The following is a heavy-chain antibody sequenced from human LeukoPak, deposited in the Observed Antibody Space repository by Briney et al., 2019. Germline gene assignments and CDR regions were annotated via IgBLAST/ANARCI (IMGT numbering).Heavy chain of an antibody. D-gene: IGHD3-10*01. V-gene: IGHV1-46*01. CDR1: GYTFTSYY. CDR3: ARGNYYGPGSYYNLPLYYYYYYMDV. CDR2: INPSGGST. Sequence: ASVKVSCKASGYTFTSYYMHWVRQAPGQGLEWMGIINPSGGSTSYAQKFQGRVTMTRDTSISTAYMELSRLRSDDTAVYYCARGNYYGPGSYYNLPLYYYYYYMDVWGKGTTVTISS. J-gene: IGHJ6*03.